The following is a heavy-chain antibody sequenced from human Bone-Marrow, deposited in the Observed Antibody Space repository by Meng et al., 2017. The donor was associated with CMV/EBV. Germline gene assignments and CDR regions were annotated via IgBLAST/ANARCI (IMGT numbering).Heavy chain of an antibody. J-gene: IGHJ3*02. D-gene: IGHD3-22*01. CDR3: ARGGSGYYGDDAFDI. V-gene: IGHV3-21*01. CDR2: ISSSSSYI. CDR1: GFTFSSYS. Sequence: GESLKISCAASGFTFSSYSMNWVRQAPGKGLEWVSSISSSSSYIYYADSVKGRFTISRDNAKNSLYLQMNSLRAEDTAVYYCARGGSGYYGDDAFDIWGQGAMDTVSS.